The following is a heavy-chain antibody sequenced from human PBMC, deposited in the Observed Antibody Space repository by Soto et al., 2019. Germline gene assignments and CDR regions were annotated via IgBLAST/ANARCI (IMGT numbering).Heavy chain of an antibody. CDR2: IYSSGRT. D-gene: IGHD3-16*02. V-gene: IGHV4-59*01. CDR1: GGSISEYY. CDR3: GRVAPVIVKLFDS. Sequence: QVQLQESGPGLVKPSETLSLTCTVSGGSISEYYWSWIRQSPGKGLEWIGYIYSSGRTNYNPSLTSRAPISIDTLNNQVSLRLSSVTAADSAVYYCGRVAPVIVKLFDSWGQGTLVTVSS. J-gene: IGHJ4*02.